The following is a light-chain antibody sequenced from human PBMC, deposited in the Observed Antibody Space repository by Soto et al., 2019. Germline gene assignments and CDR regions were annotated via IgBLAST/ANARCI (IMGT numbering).Light chain of an antibody. CDR2: AAS. J-gene: IGKJ3*01. Sequence: DIQMTQSPSSLAAFVGDSVTFTCRASQGISNYLAWYHQKPGKVPKILVYAASTLQSGVPSRFSGSGSGTEFTLTIRSLQPEDVGTYYCQHYHSPPFTFGPGTKLAIK. V-gene: IGKV1-27*01. CDR3: QHYHSPPFT. CDR1: QGISNY.